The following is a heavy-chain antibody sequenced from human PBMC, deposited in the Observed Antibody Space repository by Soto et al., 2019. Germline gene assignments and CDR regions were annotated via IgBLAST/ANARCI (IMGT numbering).Heavy chain of an antibody. CDR1: GGSISSSSYY. J-gene: IGHJ6*02. CDR3: ARGTSGYYGSGSYYKYYGMDV. Sequence: QLQLQESGPGLVKPSETLSLTCTVSGGSISSSSYYWGWIRQPPGKGLEWIGSIYYSGSTYYNPSLKRRVTISVDTSKNHFSLKLSSVTAADTAVYYCARGTSGYYGSGSYYKYYGMDVWGQGTTVTVSS. D-gene: IGHD3-10*01. V-gene: IGHV4-39*01. CDR2: IYYSGST.